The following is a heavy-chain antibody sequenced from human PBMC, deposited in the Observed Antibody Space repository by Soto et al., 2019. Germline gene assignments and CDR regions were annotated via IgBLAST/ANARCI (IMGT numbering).Heavy chain of an antibody. CDR3: ARGVEDIVVVPAAD. CDR1: GFTVSSNY. Sequence: GGSLRLSCAASGFTVSSNYMSWARQAPGKGLEWVSVIYSGGSTYYADSVKGRFTISRDNSKNTLYLQMNSLRAEDTAVYYCARGVEDIVVVPAADWGQGTLVTVSS. V-gene: IGHV3-53*01. J-gene: IGHJ4*02. D-gene: IGHD2-2*01. CDR2: IYSGGST.